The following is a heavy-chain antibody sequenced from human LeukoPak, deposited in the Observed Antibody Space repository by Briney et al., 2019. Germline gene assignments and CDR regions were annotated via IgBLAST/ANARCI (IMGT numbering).Heavy chain of an antibody. CDR2: IYSGGST. D-gene: IGHD1-14*01. Sequence: GGSLRLSCAASGFIVSGNYMSWVRQAPGKGLEWVSIIYSGGSTYYADSVKGRFIISRDSSKNTVYLQMNSLRLEDTAVFYCARDQPEHYLPSDYWGQGTLVTVSS. CDR1: GFIVSGNY. J-gene: IGHJ4*02. V-gene: IGHV3-66*01. CDR3: ARDQPEHYLPSDY.